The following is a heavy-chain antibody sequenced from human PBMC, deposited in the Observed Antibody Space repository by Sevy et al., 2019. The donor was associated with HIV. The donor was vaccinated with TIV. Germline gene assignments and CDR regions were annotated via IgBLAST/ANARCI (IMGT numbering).Heavy chain of an antibody. Sequence: SGPTLVKPTQTLTLTCTFSGFSLSTDAVAVGWIRQPPGKALEWLALIFWTDYKRYSPSLKSRLTIAKDTSKNQVVLTXTNVDPEDTATYFCAHTTDSFRCWYSYYNFHGLDVWGQGTTVTVSS. J-gene: IGHJ6*02. CDR3: AHTTDSFRCWYSYYNFHGLDV. V-gene: IGHV2-5*01. D-gene: IGHD6-13*01. CDR2: IFWTDYK. CDR1: GFSLSTDAVA.